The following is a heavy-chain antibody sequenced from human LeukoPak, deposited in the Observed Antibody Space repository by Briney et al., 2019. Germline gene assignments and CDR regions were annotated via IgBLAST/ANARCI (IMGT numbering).Heavy chain of an antibody. CDR3: ARALRPGYSSSWYEVEWFDP. Sequence: NSSETLSLTCTVSGGSISSYYWSWIRQPPGKGLEWIGYIYYSGSTNYNPSLKSRVTISVDTSKNQFSLKLSSVTAADTAVYYCARALRPGYSSSWYEVEWFDPWGQGTLVTVSS. J-gene: IGHJ5*02. V-gene: IGHV4-59*01. CDR1: GGSISSYY. CDR2: IYYSGST. D-gene: IGHD6-13*01.